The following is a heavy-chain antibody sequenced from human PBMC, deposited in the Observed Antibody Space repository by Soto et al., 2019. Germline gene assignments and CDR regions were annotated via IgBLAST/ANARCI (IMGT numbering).Heavy chain of an antibody. J-gene: IGHJ5*02. CDR3: TRGRNVLWYSSSVGNWFDP. D-gene: IGHD6-6*01. CDR1: GGSFSGYY. Sequence: PSETLSLTCAVYGGSFSGYYWSWIRQPPGKGLEWIGEINHSGSTNYNPSLKSRVTISVDTSKNQFSLKLSSVTAADTAVYYCTRGRNVLWYSSSVGNWFDPWGQGTLVTVSS. CDR2: INHSGST. V-gene: IGHV4-34*01.